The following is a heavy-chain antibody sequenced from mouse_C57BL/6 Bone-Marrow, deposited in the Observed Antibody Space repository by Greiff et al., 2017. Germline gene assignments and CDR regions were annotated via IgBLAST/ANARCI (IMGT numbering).Heavy chain of an antibody. J-gene: IGHJ1*03. CDR3: TTGEYFDV. CDR2: IDPENGDT. Sequence: VQLQQSGAELVRPGASVKLSCTASGFNIKDDYMHWVKQRPEQGLEWIGWIDPENGDTEYASKFQGKATITADTSSNTAYLQLSSLTSEDTAVXYSTTGEYFDVWGTGTTVTVSS. CDR1: GFNIKDDY. V-gene: IGHV14-4*01.